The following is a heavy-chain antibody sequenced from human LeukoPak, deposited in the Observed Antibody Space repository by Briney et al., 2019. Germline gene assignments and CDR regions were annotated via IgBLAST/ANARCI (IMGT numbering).Heavy chain of an antibody. CDR2: MNPNNGNT. J-gene: IGHJ5*02. D-gene: IGHD2-2*01. CDR1: GYTFTNYD. Sequence: ASVKVSCKTSGYTFTNYDITWVRQATGQGLEWMGWMNPNNGNTAYAQKFHGRITMTRDTSRGTAYMELSSLRSEDTAVYYCARELIPAAIPVGANWFDPRGQGTLVTVSS. CDR3: ARELIPAAIPVGANWFDP. V-gene: IGHV1-8*01.